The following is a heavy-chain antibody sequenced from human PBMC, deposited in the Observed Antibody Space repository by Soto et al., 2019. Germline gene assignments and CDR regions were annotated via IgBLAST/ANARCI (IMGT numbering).Heavy chain of an antibody. J-gene: IGHJ4*02. V-gene: IGHV4-59*08. CDR1: GGSISSYY. D-gene: IGHD4-4*01. CDR2: IYYSGST. CDR3: ARLGSFYDYSKFFDY. Sequence: QVQLQESGPGLVKPSETLSLTCTVSGGSISSYYWSWIRQPPGKGLEWIGYIYYSGSTNYNPSLKSRVTISVDTSKNQFSLKLSSVTAADTAVYYCARLGSFYDYSKFFDYWGQGTLVTVSS.